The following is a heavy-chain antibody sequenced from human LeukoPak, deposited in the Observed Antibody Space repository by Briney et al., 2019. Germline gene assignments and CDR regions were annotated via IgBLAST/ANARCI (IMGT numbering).Heavy chain of an antibody. J-gene: IGHJ2*01. Sequence: GSLRLSCAASGFTFSSYSMNWVRQPPGKGLEWIGEIYHSGSTNYNPSLKSRVTISVDKSKNQFSLKLSSVTAADTAVYYCARDRYYDFWSGSTTYWYFDLWGRGTLVTVSS. V-gene: IGHV4-4*02. CDR1: GFTFSSYSM. D-gene: IGHD3-3*01. CDR2: IYHSGST. CDR3: ARDRYYDFWSGSTTYWYFDL.